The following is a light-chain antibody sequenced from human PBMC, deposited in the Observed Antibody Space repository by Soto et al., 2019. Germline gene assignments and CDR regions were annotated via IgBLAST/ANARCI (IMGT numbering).Light chain of an antibody. CDR2: KVS. J-gene: IGKJ1*01. V-gene: IGKV2-30*01. CDR1: QSLETSDGDTY. CDR3: MQTTHWPRT. Sequence: DVVRTQSPLSMPVTLGQPASISCRSSQSLETSDGDTYLNWFHQRPGQSPRRXXYKVSKRDSGVPDRFSGSGSGTDFTLKITRVEAEDVGVYYCMQTTHWPRTFGQGTKVDIK.